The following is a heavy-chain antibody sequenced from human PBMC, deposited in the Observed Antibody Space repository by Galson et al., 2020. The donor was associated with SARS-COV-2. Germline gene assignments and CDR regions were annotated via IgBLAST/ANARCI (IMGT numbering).Heavy chain of an antibody. CDR1: GGSISSYY. Sequence: ETSETLSLTCTVSGGSISSYYWSWIRQPAGKGLEWIGRIYTSGRTNYNPSLKSRVTMSVDTSKNQFSLKLSSVTAADTAVYYCARAGCSSTSCYNFDYWGQGTLVTVSS. CDR2: IYTSGRT. J-gene: IGHJ4*02. D-gene: IGHD2-2*02. V-gene: IGHV4-4*07. CDR3: ARAGCSSTSCYNFDY.